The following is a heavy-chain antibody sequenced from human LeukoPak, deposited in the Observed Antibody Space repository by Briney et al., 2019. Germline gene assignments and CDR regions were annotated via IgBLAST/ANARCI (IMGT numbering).Heavy chain of an antibody. Sequence: SETLSLACTVSGGSISSYYWSWIRQPPGKGLEWIGYIYYSGSTKYKPSLKSRVTISVDTSKNQFSLKLSSVTAADTAVYYCARGRFLDAFDIWGQGTMVTVSS. CDR1: GGSISSYY. CDR3: ARGRFLDAFDI. CDR2: IYYSGST. D-gene: IGHD3-3*01. V-gene: IGHV4-59*01. J-gene: IGHJ3*02.